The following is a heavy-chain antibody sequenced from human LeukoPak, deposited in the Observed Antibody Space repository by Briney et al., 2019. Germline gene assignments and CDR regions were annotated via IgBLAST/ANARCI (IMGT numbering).Heavy chain of an antibody. D-gene: IGHD6-6*01. CDR2: ISPTGSTT. CDR1: GFSFSGHW. Sequence: QAGGSLGLSCTASGFSFSGHWMHWARHLPGKGLVWVSRISPTGSTTSYADSVKGRFTVSRDNAKNTLYLQVNNLRAEDTAVYYCARGPNSNWSGLDFWGQGTLLTVSS. V-gene: IGHV3-74*01. J-gene: IGHJ4*02. CDR3: ARGPNSNWSGLDF.